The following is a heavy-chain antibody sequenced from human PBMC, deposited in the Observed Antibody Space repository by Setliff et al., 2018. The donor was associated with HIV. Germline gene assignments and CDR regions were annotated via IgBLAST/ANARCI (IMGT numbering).Heavy chain of an antibody. J-gene: IGHJ4*02. CDR3: ASAPATTFIGY. CDR2: IYHSGST. CDR1: GYSISSGYY. Sequence: SSETLSLTCAVSGYSISSGYYWGWIRQPPGKGLEWIGNIYHSGSTYYNPSLKSRLTISVDTSKNQFSLKLSSVTAADTAVYYCASAPATTFIGYWGQGTLVTVSS. V-gene: IGHV4-38-2*01. D-gene: IGHD1-1*01.